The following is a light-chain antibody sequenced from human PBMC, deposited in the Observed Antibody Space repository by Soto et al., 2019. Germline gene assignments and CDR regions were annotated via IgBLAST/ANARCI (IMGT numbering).Light chain of an antibody. CDR2: GAS. CDR3: QQYGSSPLX. CDR1: QSVSSSY. V-gene: IGKV3-20*01. Sequence: EIVLTQSPGTLSLSPGERATLSCRASQSVSSSYLAWYQQKPGQAPRLLIYGASSRATGIPDRFSGSGSGTDFTLTISRLEPEDFAVYYCQQYGSSPLXXGGGTKVEIK. J-gene: IGKJ4*01.